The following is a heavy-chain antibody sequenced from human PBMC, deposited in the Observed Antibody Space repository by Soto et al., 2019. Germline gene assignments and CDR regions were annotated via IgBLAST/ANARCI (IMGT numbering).Heavy chain of an antibody. CDR2: INHSGST. V-gene: IGHV4-34*01. CDR3: ARVAYTEASYYYYGMDV. D-gene: IGHD2-2*02. J-gene: IGHJ6*02. CDR1: GGSFSGYY. Sequence: SETLSLTCAVYGGSFSGYYWSWIRQPPGKGLEWIGEINHSGSTNYNPSLKSRVTISVDTFKNQFSLKLSSVTAADTAVYYCARVAYTEASYYYYGMDVWGQGTTVTVSS.